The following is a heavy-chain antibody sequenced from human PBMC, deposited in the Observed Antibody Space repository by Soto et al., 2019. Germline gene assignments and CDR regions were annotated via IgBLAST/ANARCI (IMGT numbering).Heavy chain of an antibody. D-gene: IGHD5-12*01. CDR1: GFTFSSYA. CDR3: VKSRGGNNFDFFD. Sequence: GGPLRLSCSASGFTFSSYAMHWVRQAPGRGLEYVSGIRGNGDPPFYADSVKGRFTISRDNSKSTLYLQMSSLSADDTAVYYCVKSRGGNNFDFFDWGQGALVTVS. CDR2: IRGNGDPP. J-gene: IGHJ4*02. V-gene: IGHV3-64D*06.